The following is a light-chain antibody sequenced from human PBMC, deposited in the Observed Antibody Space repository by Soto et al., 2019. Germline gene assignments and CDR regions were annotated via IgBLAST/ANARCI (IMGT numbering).Light chain of an antibody. CDR2: DAS. CDR1: QGISSA. J-gene: IGKJ2*01. Sequence: AIQLTQSPSSLSASVGDRVTITCRASQGISSALAWYQQKPGKAPKLLIYDASSLESGVPSRFSGSASGTDFTLTISSLQPEDFATYYCQQFNSYPPPYTFGQGTKLEIK. CDR3: QQFNSYPPPYT. V-gene: IGKV1-13*02.